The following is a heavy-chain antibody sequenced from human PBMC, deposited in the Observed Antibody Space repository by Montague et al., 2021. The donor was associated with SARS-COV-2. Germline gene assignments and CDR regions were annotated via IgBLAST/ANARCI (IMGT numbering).Heavy chain of an antibody. CDR1: GGSFSGYY. CDR2: INHSGST. V-gene: IGHV4-34*01. J-gene: IGHJ6*02. D-gene: IGHD6-6*01. CDR3: ARSGWDQPVRARYYYYCGMDV. Sequence: SETLSLTCAVYGGSFSGYYWSWIRQPPGKGLEWIGEINHSGSTNYNPSLKSRVTISVDTSKNQFSLKLSSVTAADTAVYYCARSGWDQPVRARYYYYCGMDVWGQGTTVTVSS.